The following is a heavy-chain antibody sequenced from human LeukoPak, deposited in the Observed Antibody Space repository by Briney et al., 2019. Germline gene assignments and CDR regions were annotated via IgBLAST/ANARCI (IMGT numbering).Heavy chain of an antibody. Sequence: GEXLTISCKGSGYSFTSYWIGWVRQMPGKGLEWMGIIYPGDSDTIYSPSFQGQVTISADKSISTAYLQWSSLKASDTAMYYCARGDSGSYFPYYYYMDVWGKGTTVTVSS. D-gene: IGHD1-26*01. CDR1: GYSFTSYW. CDR3: ARGDSGSYFPYYYYMDV. J-gene: IGHJ6*03. CDR2: IYPGDSDT. V-gene: IGHV5-51*01.